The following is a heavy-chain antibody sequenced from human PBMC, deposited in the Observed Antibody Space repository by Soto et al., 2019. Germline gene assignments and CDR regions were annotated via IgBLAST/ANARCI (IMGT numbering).Heavy chain of an antibody. Sequence: QVHLEQSGAEVKKPGASVKVSCKASGYTFTHQGISWVRQAPGQGLEWVGWISTLHGNTDYAQKFQDRVTLSTDTSTSTAYMELKSLRSDDTAVYYCARDPHLSSWRKIDSWGQGTLVTVSS. CDR1: GYTFTHQG. V-gene: IGHV1-18*01. D-gene: IGHD6-6*01. J-gene: IGHJ4*02. CDR2: ISTLHGNT. CDR3: ARDPHLSSWRKIDS.